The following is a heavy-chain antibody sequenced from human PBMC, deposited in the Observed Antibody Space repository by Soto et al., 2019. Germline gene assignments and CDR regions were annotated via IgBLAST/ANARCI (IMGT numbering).Heavy chain of an antibody. V-gene: IGHV3-23*01. CDR1: GFTFSSYA. D-gene: IGHD3-22*01. CDR2: ISGSGGST. J-gene: IGHJ3*02. CDR3: AKGGYYDSSGYYAFDI. Sequence: GESLKISCAASGFTFSSYAMSWVRQAPGKGLEWVSAISGSGGSTYYADSVKGRFTISRDNSKNTLYLQMNSLRAEDTAVYYCAKGGYYDSSGYYAFDIWGQGTMVTVSS.